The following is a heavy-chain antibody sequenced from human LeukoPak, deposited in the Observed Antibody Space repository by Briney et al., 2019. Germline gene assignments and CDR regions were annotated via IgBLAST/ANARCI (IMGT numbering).Heavy chain of an antibody. V-gene: IGHV3-23*01. J-gene: IGHJ5*02. CDR3: AKGGYTTCFDP. CDR1: GFTFSSYS. D-gene: IGHD2-15*01. CDR2: IRSNGGDT. Sequence: PGGCLRLSCAASGFTFSSYSMTWVRQAPGKGLEWVSTIRSNGGDTYYADSVRGRFTISRDNSQNTLYLEMNNLRAEDTAVYYCAKGGYTTCFDPWGQGTLVTVSS.